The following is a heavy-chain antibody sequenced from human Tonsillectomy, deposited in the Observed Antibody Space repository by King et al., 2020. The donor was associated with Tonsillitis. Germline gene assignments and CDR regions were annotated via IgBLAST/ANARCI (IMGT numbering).Heavy chain of an antibody. CDR2: ISSSSTYI. CDR1: GFTFSSYN. J-gene: IGHJ4*02. V-gene: IGHV3-21*01. D-gene: IGHD4-17*01. CDR3: ARGTTTVTPLYYFDY. Sequence: VQLVESGGGLVNPGGSLRLSCAASGFTFSSYNMNWVRQAPGKGLEWVSSISSSSTYINYADPMKGRFTISRDNAKNSLYLQMNNLRAEDTAVYYCARGTTTVTPLYYFDYWGQGTLVTVSS.